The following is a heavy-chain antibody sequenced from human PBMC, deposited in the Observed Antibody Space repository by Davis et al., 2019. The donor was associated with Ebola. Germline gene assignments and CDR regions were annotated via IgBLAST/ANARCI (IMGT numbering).Heavy chain of an antibody. V-gene: IGHV3-33*08. J-gene: IGHJ4*02. CDR2: IGRDGKDK. CDR3: ALEVGDSCLDY. D-gene: IGHD2-21*01. CDR1: GFTFSDHG. Sequence: PGGSLRLSCVGTGFTFSDHGMQWVRQAPGKGLAWVSVIGRDGKDKIFADSVKGRFLMSRDTSKNTVDLQMNGVRVEDTALYYCALEVGDSCLDYWGQGTLVTVSS.